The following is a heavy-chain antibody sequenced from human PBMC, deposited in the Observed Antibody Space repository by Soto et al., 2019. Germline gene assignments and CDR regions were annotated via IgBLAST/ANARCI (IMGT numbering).Heavy chain of an antibody. CDR2: ISSSSSTI. CDR1: GFTFSSYS. J-gene: IGHJ6*02. Sequence: PGGSLRLSCAASGFTFSSYSMNWVRQAPGKGLEWVSYISSSSSTIYYADSVKGRFTISRDNAKNSLYLQMNSLRDEDTAVYYCARDLEELWFGELVYGMDAWGQGTTVTVS. CDR3: ARDLEELWFGELVYGMDA. D-gene: IGHD3-10*01. V-gene: IGHV3-48*02.